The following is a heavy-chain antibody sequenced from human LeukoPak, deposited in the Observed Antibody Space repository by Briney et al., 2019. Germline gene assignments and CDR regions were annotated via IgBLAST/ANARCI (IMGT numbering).Heavy chain of an antibody. CDR1: GFTFSSYG. V-gene: IGHV3-30*03. CDR3: TTDHPRVVVIPGGIDY. D-gene: IGHD3-22*01. CDR2: ISYDGSNK. Sequence: PGRSLRLSCAASGFTFSSYGMHWVRQAPGKGLEWVAVISYDGSNKYYADSVKGRFTISRDNSKNTLYLQMNSLKTEDTAVYYCTTDHPRVVVIPGGIDYWGQGTLVTVSS. J-gene: IGHJ4*02.